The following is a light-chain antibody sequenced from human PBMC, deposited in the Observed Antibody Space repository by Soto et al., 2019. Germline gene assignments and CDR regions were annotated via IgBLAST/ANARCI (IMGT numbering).Light chain of an antibody. Sequence: EIVLTQSPATLSLSPGKRATLSCRASQSVSSYLAWYQQKPGQAPRLLIYDASNRATGIPARFSGSGSGTDFTLTISGLEPEDFAVYYCQQRRTFGQGTKVEIK. V-gene: IGKV3-11*01. CDR1: QSVSSY. J-gene: IGKJ1*01. CDR3: QQRRT. CDR2: DAS.